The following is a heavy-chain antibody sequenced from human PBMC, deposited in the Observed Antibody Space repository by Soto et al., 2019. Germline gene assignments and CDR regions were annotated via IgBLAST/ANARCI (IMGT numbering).Heavy chain of an antibody. Sequence: EVQLVESGGGLVQPGGTLRRSCVATGFSFSRFGMNWVRQAPGKGLEWVSYIVSSGATTYYADSVKGRFTVSRDSVKNSLYLQMNSLRAEDTAVYYCARELYAGSGWSSDYWGQGTLVTVSS. D-gene: IGHD6-19*01. V-gene: IGHV3-48*01. CDR2: IVSSGATT. J-gene: IGHJ4*02. CDR3: ARELYAGSGWSSDY. CDR1: GFSFSRFG.